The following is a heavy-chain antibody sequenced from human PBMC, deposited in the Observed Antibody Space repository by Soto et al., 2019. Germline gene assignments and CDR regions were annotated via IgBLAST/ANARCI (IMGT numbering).Heavy chain of an antibody. CDR2: INPNSGGT. CDR1: GYTFTGYY. Sequence: AASVKVSCKASGYTFTGYYMHWVRQAPGQGLEWMGWINPNSGGTNYAQKFQGRVTMTRDTSISTAYMELSRLRSDDTAVYYCARDSGYDLFAFDIWGQGTMVTVSS. J-gene: IGHJ3*02. CDR3: ARDSGYDLFAFDI. D-gene: IGHD5-12*01. V-gene: IGHV1-2*02.